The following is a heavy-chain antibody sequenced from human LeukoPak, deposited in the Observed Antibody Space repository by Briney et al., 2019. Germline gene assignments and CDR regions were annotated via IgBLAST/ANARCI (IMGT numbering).Heavy chain of an antibody. CDR2: ISGSGGST. D-gene: IGHD2-2*01. CDR1: GFTFSSYA. J-gene: IGHJ6*03. V-gene: IGHV3-23*01. CDR3: AKRYGEIPAAEYYMDV. Sequence: GGSLRLSCAASGFTFSSYAMSWVRQAPGKGLEWVSAISGSGGSTYYADSVKGRFTISRDNSKNTLYLQMNSLRAEDTAVYYCAKRYGEIPAAEYYMDVWGKGTTVTVSS.